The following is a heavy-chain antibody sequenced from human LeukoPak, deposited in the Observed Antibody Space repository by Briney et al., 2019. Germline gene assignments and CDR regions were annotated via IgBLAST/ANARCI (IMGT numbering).Heavy chain of an antibody. D-gene: IGHD3-22*01. CDR3: ASLSEDSGGYFDY. CDR2: IYYSGST. Sequence: KPSETLSLTCTVSGGSISSSSYYWGWIRQPPGKGLEWIGSIYYSGSTYYNPSLKSRVTISVDTSKNQFSLKLSSVTAADTAVYYCASLSEDSGGYFDYWGQGTWVPVPS. CDR1: GGSISSSSYY. J-gene: IGHJ4*02. V-gene: IGHV4-39*01.